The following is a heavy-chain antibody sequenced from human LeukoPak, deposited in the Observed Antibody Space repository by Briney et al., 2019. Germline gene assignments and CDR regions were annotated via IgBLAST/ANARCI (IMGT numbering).Heavy chain of an antibody. J-gene: IGHJ5*02. V-gene: IGHV4-4*02. D-gene: IGHD2-15*01. Sequence: SETLSLTCAVSGGSISSSNWWSWVRQPPGKGLEWIGEIYHSGSTNYNPSLKSRVTISVDKSKNQFSLKLSSVTAADTAVYYCARVAATVSDWFDPWGQGTLVTVSS. CDR1: GGSISSSNW. CDR2: IYHSGST. CDR3: ARVAATVSDWFDP.